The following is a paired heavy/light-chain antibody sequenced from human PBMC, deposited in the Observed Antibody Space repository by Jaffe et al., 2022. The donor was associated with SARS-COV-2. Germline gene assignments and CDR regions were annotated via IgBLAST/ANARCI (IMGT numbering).Heavy chain of an antibody. D-gene: IGHD4-17*01. Sequence: QVQLQQWGAGLLKPSETLSLTCAVYGGSFSGYYWTWIRQPPGEGLEWIGEIKHSGSPNYNPSLKSRVTISEDTSKNQFFLKLSSVTAADTAVYHCARFSSHDYHEALGAFDVWGQGTMVTVSS. CDR1: GGSFSGYY. V-gene: IGHV4-34*01. J-gene: IGHJ3*01. CDR2: IKHSGSP. CDR3: ARFSSHDYHEALGAFDV.
Light chain of an antibody. J-gene: IGLJ2*01. CDR2: KVN. CDR1: SSDVGYYNY. Sequence: QSALTQPASVSGSPGQSITISCTGTSSDVGYYNYVSWYQQHPGKAPKLLIYKVNNRPSGVPARFSGSKSGSTASLTISGLQVEDEADYYCSSYTRTSTVRVLIGGGTKLTVL. CDR3: SSYTRTSTVRVL. V-gene: IGLV2-14*01.